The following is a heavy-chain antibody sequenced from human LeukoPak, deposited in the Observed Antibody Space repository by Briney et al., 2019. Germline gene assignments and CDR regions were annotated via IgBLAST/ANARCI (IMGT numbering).Heavy chain of an antibody. D-gene: IGHD6-19*01. CDR2: ISGSGGST. CDR3: AKQEWLGLTFDY. V-gene: IGHV3-23*01. J-gene: IGHJ4*02. CDR1: GFTFSSYA. Sequence: GGSLRLSCAASGFTFSSYAMSWVRQAPGKGLEWVSVISGSGGSTYYSDSVKGRFTISRDNSKNTLYLHMNSLRAEDTAVYYCAKQEWLGLTFDYWGQGTLVTVSS.